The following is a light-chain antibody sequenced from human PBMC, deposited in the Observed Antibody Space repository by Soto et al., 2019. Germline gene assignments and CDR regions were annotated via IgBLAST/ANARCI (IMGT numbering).Light chain of an antibody. V-gene: IGLV3-21*02. Sequence: SYELTQPPSVSVALGQTAKITCGGSDIGRRSVHWYQQKPGQAPILVAYDDFDRPLGIPDRISGSKSGNTATLTITRVEAGDEADYYCQVWTSSGDLLFGGGTKLTVL. CDR3: QVWTSSGDLL. CDR1: DIGRRS. J-gene: IGLJ3*02. CDR2: DDF.